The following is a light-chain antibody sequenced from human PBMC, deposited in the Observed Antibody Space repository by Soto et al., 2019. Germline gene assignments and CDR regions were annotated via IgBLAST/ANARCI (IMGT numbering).Light chain of an antibody. J-gene: IGKJ1*01. CDR1: QSVYSSY. V-gene: IGKV3-20*01. Sequence: EIMLTQSPGTLSLSPGERATLSCRASQSVYSSYLAWYQQRPGQAPRLLFYDASIRATGIPDRFSGSGSGTDFSLTISRLEPAAFAVYYCHQYGSSPWTFVQGTKVEIK. CDR2: DAS. CDR3: HQYGSSPWT.